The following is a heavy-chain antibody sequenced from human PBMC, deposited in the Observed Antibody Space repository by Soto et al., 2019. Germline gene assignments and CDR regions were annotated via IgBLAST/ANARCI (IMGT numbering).Heavy chain of an antibody. D-gene: IGHD6-6*01. Sequence: LSLTCTVSGDSISSSTYYWGWIRQPPGTGLEWIGCIYHTGTTYYNPSLKSRVTISVDTSKNQFSLKLSSVTAADTAVYYCARPYFSSSSMFDYWGQGTLVTVSS. V-gene: IGHV4-39*01. J-gene: IGHJ4*02. CDR3: ARPYFSSSSMFDY. CDR1: GDSISSSTYY. CDR2: IYHTGTT.